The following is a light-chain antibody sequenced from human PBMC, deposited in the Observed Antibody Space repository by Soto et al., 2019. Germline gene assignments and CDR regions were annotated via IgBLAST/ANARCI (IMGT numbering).Light chain of an antibody. V-gene: IGKV1-39*01. J-gene: IGKJ3*01. CDR2: AAS. Sequence: DIQMTQSPSSLSASVGDRVTITCRASQSISSSLTWYQQQPWKAPKLLISAASLLQSGVPSRFSGSGSGTDFTLTISRLQPEDIATYYCQQSYITPCTFGPGTKGDIK. CDR1: QSISSS. CDR3: QQSYITPCT.